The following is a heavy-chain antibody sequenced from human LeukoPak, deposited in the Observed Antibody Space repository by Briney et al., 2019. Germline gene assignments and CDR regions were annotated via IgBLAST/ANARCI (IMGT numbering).Heavy chain of an antibody. CDR1: GYTFTNYY. V-gene: IGHV1-46*01. CDR2: INPSVGTT. Sequence: ASVKVSCKASGYTFTNYYIHWVRQAPGQGLDWMGTINPSVGTTRSAQGRVTMTRDTSISTAYMELSRLRSDDTAVYYCARDRQTTNNYYYYYMDVWGKGTTVTVSS. D-gene: IGHD4-11*01. CDR3: ARDRQTTNNYYYYYMDV. J-gene: IGHJ6*03.